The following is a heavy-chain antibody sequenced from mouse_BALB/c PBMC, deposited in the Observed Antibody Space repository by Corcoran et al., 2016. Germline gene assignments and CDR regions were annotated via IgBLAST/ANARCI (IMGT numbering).Heavy chain of an antibody. CDR2: INPNNGGT. CDR1: GYTFTAYD. J-gene: IGHJ2*01. D-gene: IGHD1-1*01. CDR3: ARGDYFGSSPSDY. Sequence: EVLLQQSGPELVKPGTSVKIPCKASGYTFTAYDMDWVKQSHGKSLEWMGYINPNNGGTIYNQKFKGKATLTVDKSSSTAYMEIRSLTSEDAAVYYCARGDYFGSSPSDYWGQGTTLTVSS. V-gene: IGHV1-18*01.